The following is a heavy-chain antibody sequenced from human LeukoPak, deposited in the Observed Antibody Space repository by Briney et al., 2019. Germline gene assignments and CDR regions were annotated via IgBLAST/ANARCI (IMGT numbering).Heavy chain of an antibody. CDR1: GGSISGFY. Sequence: PSETLSLTRNVSGGSISGFYWGWIRPPPREGMEWIGRIYTSGSTNYSASLKSRVTMSVDTSKNQFSLKLSTVAAANTAVYYCARLYGGKFDYWGQGTLVTVSS. V-gene: IGHV4-4*07. CDR2: IYTSGST. CDR3: ARLYGGKFDY. D-gene: IGHD4-23*01. J-gene: IGHJ4*02.